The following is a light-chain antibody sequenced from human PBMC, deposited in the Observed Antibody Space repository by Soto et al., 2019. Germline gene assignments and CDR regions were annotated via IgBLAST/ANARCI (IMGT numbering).Light chain of an antibody. V-gene: IGKV3D-15*01. CDR3: QQRGSPTWT. CDR1: QRLSDY. Sequence: MTQSPSSLSASVGDRVTITCRASQRLSDYIAWYQQTPGQPPRLIIYGVSTRATGVPARFSGSGSGTEFTLTINNLEPEDFAVYYCQQRGSPTWTFGQGTKVEVK. J-gene: IGKJ1*01. CDR2: GVS.